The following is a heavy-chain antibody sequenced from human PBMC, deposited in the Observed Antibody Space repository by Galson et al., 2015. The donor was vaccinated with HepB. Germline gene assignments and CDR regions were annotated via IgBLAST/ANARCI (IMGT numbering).Heavy chain of an antibody. D-gene: IGHD3-3*01. J-gene: IGHJ6*02. CDR2: INSDGRST. V-gene: IGHV3-74*01. Sequence: SLRLSCAASGFTFSRHWMHWVRQVPGKGLVWVSVINSDGRSTSYADSVKGRFTISRDNAKQTLYLQMSSLRAEDTAVYYCAKVRQPGFGYYYDMDVWGQGTTVTVSS. CDR1: GFTFSRHW. CDR3: AKVRQPGFGYYYDMDV.